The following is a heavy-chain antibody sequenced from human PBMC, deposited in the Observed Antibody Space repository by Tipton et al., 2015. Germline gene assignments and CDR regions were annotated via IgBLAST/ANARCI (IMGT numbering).Heavy chain of an antibody. CDR1: GGSITSYY. CDR3: ARDLEHGMDV. D-gene: IGHD5-24*01. V-gene: IGHV4-59*01. Sequence: TLSLTCNVSGGSITSYYWSWIRQPPGKGLEWIGYVSHSDTSHYNPSLKSRVTISVDTSKNQFSLTLNSLTAADTAVYYCARDLEHGMDVWGHGTTVTVSS. J-gene: IGHJ6*02. CDR2: VSHSDTS.